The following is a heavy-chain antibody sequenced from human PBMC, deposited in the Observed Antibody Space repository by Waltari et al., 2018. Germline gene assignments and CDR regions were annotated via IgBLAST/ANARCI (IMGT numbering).Heavy chain of an antibody. V-gene: IGHV3-7*01. CDR3: ARDLGPHDYGDYVVY. J-gene: IGHJ4*02. CDR2: INQDGSEK. Sequence: EVQVVESGGGLVQPGGSLRLSCAASGFTFTSYWMSWVRQAPGKGPEWVANINQDGSEKNYVDYVKGRFTISRDNAKDSLYLQMNSLRAEDTAVYYCARDLGPHDYGDYVVYWGQGTLVTVSS. D-gene: IGHD4-17*01. CDR1: GFTFTSYW.